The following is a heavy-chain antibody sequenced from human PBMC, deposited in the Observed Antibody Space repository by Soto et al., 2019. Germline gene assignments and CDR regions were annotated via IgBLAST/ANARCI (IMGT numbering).Heavy chain of an antibody. CDR1: VDSINTDYY. Sequence: PSETLSLTCTVSVDSINTDYYWIWIRQPPWKGLEWIGHIYYRGCTFYSPSLKSRLALSLDTSQNQFSPRLSSVTAADTAVYSCARDTAAKCSGSHSYYPHFEPWDQGTLVTVAS. V-gene: IGHV4-30-4*08. J-gene: IGHJ5*02. CDR3: ARDTAAKCSGSHSYYPHFEP. D-gene: IGHD3-22*01. CDR2: IYYRGCT.